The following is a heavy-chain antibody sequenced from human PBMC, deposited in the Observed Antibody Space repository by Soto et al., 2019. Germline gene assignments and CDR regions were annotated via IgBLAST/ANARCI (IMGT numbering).Heavy chain of an antibody. D-gene: IGHD3-3*02. CDR1: GGSVSTYY. CDR2: IYYSGYT. CDR3: ASPKIAFYNWFDP. J-gene: IGHJ5*02. V-gene: IGHV4-39*01. Sequence: PSETLSLPCTVSGGSVSTYYWGWIRQPPGKGLEWIGSIYYSGYTYYNPSLKSRVTISVDTSKNQFSLKLSSVTAADTAVYYCASPKIAFYNWFDPWGQGTLVTVSS.